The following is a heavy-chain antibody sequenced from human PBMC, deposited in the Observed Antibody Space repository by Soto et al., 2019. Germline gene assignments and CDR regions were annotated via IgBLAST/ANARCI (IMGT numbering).Heavy chain of an antibody. D-gene: IGHD3-10*01. V-gene: IGHV4-61*01. CDR2: IYYSGST. Sequence: PSETLSLTCTFSVVSVSSGSYYCSWIRQPPGKGLEWIGYIYYSGSTNYNPSLKSRVTISVDTSKNQFSLKLSSVTAADTAVYYCARGIWFGELYYFDYWGQGTLVNVSS. CDR1: VVSVSSGSYY. J-gene: IGHJ4*02. CDR3: ARGIWFGELYYFDY.